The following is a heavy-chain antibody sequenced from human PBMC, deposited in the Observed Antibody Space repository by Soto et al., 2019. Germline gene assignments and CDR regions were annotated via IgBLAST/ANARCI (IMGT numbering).Heavy chain of an antibody. D-gene: IGHD2-15*01. CDR3: ARGGGGSYYYDLDV. Sequence: GGSLRLSCAASGFTFSSYAVHWVRQAPGKGLEWVAVISFGGSTKYYADPVKGRFTISRDDSKNTLFLQMNSLRAEDTAVYYCARGGGGSYYYDLDVWGQGTTVTV. CDR1: GFTFSSYA. CDR2: ISFGGSTK. J-gene: IGHJ6*02. V-gene: IGHV3-30*03.